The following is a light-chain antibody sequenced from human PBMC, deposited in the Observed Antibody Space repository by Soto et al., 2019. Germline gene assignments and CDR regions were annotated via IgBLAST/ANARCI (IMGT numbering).Light chain of an antibody. CDR3: QKYNNWPRT. Sequence: EIVMTQSPANLSVSPGERATLSCRASQSVSSNLAWYQQKPGQAPRLLIYGASTRATGIPARFSGSGSGTEFTLTISSLQSEDFAVYYCQKYNNWPRTFGQGTKV. CDR2: GAS. V-gene: IGKV3-15*01. J-gene: IGKJ1*01. CDR1: QSVSSN.